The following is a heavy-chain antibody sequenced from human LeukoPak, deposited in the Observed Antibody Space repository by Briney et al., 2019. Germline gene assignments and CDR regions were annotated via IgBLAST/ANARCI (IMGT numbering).Heavy chain of an antibody. CDR1: GDSIYSNNW. CDR3: ARSTVTTFFDY. Sequence: SGTLSLTCAVSGDSIYSNNWWSWVRQSPGKGLEWIGEIYHTGSTNSNPSLKSRVTISVDTSKNQFSLKLSSVTAADTAVYYCARSTVTTFFDYWGQGTLVTVSS. CDR2: IYHTGST. D-gene: IGHD4-17*01. J-gene: IGHJ4*02. V-gene: IGHV4-4*02.